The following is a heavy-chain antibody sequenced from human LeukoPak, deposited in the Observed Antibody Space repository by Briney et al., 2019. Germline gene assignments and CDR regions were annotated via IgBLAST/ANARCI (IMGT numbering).Heavy chain of an antibody. V-gene: IGHV3-30*04. D-gene: IGHD3-10*01. J-gene: IGHJ4*02. CDR1: GFTFSSYA. CDR3: AQGGLLWFGEFADY. CDR2: ISYDGSNK. Sequence: PGGSLRLSCAASGFTFSSYAMRWVRQAPGKGLEWVAVISYDGSNKYYGDSVKGRFTISRDNSKNTLYLQMNSLGAEDTAVYYCAQGGLLWFGEFADYWGQGTLVTVSS.